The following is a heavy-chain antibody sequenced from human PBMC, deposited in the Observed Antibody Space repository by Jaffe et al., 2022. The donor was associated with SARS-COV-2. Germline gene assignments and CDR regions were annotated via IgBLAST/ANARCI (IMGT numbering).Heavy chain of an antibody. D-gene: IGHD5-12*01. CDR1: GFTFSSYN. J-gene: IGHJ6*03. CDR3: ARETGGYSGYGYDMDV. V-gene: IGHV3-48*01. CDR2: ISSRSTTI. Sequence: EVQLVESGGGLVQPGGSLRLSCAASGFTFSSYNMNWVRQGPGKGLEWLSYISSRSTTIFYADSVKGRFTISRDNAKNSLYLQMNGLRAEDTAVYYCARETGGYSGYGYDMDVWGKGTTVTVSS.